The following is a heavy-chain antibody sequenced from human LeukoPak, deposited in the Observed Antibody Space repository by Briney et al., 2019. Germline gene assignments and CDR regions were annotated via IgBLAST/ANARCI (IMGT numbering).Heavy chain of an antibody. CDR3: AKEHGYSSGWFAH. V-gene: IGHV3-23*01. Sequence: GGSLRLSCAASGFTFSSYAMSWVRQAPGKGLEWVSAISGSSGNTYYADSVKGRFTISRDNSKNTLYLQMNSLRAEDTAVYYCAKEHGYSSGWFAHWGQGTLVTVSP. D-gene: IGHD6-19*01. CDR2: ISGSSGNT. J-gene: IGHJ4*02. CDR1: GFTFSSYA.